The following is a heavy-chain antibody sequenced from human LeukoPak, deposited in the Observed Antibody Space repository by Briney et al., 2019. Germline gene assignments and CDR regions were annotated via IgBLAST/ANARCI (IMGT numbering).Heavy chain of an antibody. Sequence: GSLRLSCAASGFTFSSYGMHWVRQAPGKGLEWVAVMSYDGSNKYYADSVKGRFTISRDNSKNTLYLQMNSLRAEDTAVYYCAKGPRRWELDYWGQGTLVTVSS. J-gene: IGHJ4*02. CDR1: GFTFSSYG. CDR2: MSYDGSNK. D-gene: IGHD1-26*01. V-gene: IGHV3-30*18. CDR3: AKGPRRWELDY.